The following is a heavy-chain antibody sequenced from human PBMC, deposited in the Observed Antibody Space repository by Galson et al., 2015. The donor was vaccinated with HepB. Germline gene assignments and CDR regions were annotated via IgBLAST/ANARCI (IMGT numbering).Heavy chain of an antibody. D-gene: IGHD3-16*01. V-gene: IGHV3-23*01. CDR3: AKGDVWGSAAKNYGMDV. J-gene: IGHJ6*02. Sequence: SLRLSCAVSGFTFSSYAMNWVRQVPGKGLEWVSAISGDGGRTYYADSVKGRFTISRDNSKNRLYLQTNSLRAEDTAVYYCAKGDVWGSAAKNYGMDVWGQGTTVTVSS. CDR1: GFTFSSYA. CDR2: ISGDGGRT.